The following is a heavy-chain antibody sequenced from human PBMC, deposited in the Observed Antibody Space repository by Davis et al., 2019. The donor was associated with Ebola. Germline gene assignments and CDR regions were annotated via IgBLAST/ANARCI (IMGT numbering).Heavy chain of an antibody. CDR2: IRSKANSYAT. V-gene: IGHV3-73*01. J-gene: IGHJ4*02. D-gene: IGHD3-10*02. CDR1: GFTFSGSA. Sequence: GGSLRLSCAASGFTFSGSAMHWVRQASGKGLEWVGSIRSKANSYATAYAASVKGRFTISRDDSNNTACLQMNSLKTEDTAVYYCICSQPPFDYWGQGTLVTVSS. CDR3: ICSQPPFDY.